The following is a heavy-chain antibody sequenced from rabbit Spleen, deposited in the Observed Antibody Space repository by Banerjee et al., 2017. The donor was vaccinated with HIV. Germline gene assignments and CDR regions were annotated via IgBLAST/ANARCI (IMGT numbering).Heavy chain of an antibody. CDR3: ARDTGSSFSSYGMDL. J-gene: IGHJ6*01. CDR1: GFSFSSSYW. D-gene: IGHD8-1*01. V-gene: IGHV1S45*01. CDR2: SASDSGST. Sequence: QEQLVESGGGLVQPEGSLTLTCTASGFSFSSSYWIGWVRQAPGKGLEWIGCSASDSGSTYYASWAKGRFTISKTSSTTVTLQMTSLTVADTATYFCARDTGSSFSSYGMDLWGPGTLVTVS.